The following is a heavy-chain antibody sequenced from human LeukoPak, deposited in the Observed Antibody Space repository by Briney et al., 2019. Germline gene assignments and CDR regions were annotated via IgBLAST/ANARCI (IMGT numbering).Heavy chain of an antibody. V-gene: IGHV3-7*01. D-gene: IGHD6-19*01. CDR2: IKEDGSDK. J-gene: IGHJ4*02. Sequence: PGGSLRLSCAASGFTFSRYWMTWVRQAPGKGLEWLANIKEDGSDKYYVDSVEGRFTISRDNAKNSLYLQMNSLRAEDMAVYYCARDHAMAVAGLIDYWGQGTLVTVSS. CDR1: GFTFSRYW. CDR3: ARDHAMAVAGLIDY.